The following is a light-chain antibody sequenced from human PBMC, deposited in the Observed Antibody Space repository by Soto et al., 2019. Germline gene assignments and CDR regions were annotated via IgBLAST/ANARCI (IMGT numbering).Light chain of an antibody. CDR2: LGS. J-gene: IGKJ4*01. CDR3: LQPLQTPLT. V-gene: IGKV2-28*01. CDR1: QSILHSNGYNY. Sequence: DIVMTQSPLSLPVTPGEPASISCRSSQSILHSNGYNYLDWYLQKPGQSPQLLIYLGSNRSSGVPDRFSGSGSGTDFTLKISRVEAEDVGVYYCLQPLQTPLTFCGGTKVDIK.